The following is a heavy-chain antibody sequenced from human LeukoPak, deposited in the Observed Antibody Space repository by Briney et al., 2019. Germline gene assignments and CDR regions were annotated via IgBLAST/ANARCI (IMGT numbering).Heavy chain of an antibody. CDR3: ARNSHSNGMDV. D-gene: IGHD2-15*01. CDR1: YW. Sequence: YWSWIRQHPGKGLEWMGIIYPGDSDTTYSPSFQGQVTFSADKSISTAYLQWRSLKASDTAMYYCARNSHSNGMDVWGQGTTVTVSS. J-gene: IGHJ6*02. V-gene: IGHV5-51*01. CDR2: IYPGDSDT.